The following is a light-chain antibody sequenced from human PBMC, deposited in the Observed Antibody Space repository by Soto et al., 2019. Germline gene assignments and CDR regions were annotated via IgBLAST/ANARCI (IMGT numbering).Light chain of an antibody. CDR3: QQYNGYSTWT. CDR2: DAS. CDR1: QSISIW. J-gene: IGKJ1*01. Sequence: DIQMTQSPSTLSASVGDRITITCRASQSISIWLAWYQQTPGKAPKILIYDASRLETGVPSRFSGSGSGTEFTLTLSGLQPDDFATYYCQQYNGYSTWTFGQGTRVETK. V-gene: IGKV1-5*01.